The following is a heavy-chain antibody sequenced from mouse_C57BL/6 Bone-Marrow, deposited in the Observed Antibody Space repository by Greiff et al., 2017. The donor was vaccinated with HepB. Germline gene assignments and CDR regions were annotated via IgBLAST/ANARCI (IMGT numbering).Heavy chain of an antibody. CDR2: IDPEDGET. CDR1: GFNIKDYY. V-gene: IGHV14-2*01. J-gene: IGHJ4*01. Sequence: VQLQQSGAELVKPGASVKLSCTASGFNIKDYYMHWVKQRTEQGLEWIGRIDPEDGETKYAPKFQGKATITADTSSNTAYLQLSSQTSEDTAVDYCALEYYGSSPYAMDYWGQGTSVTVSS. D-gene: IGHD1-1*01. CDR3: ALEYYGSSPYAMDY.